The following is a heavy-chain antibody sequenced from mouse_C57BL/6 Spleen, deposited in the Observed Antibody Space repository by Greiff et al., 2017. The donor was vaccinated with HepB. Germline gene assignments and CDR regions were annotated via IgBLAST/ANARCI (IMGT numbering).Heavy chain of an antibody. Sequence: VQLQQSGPELVKPGASVKMSCKASGYTFTDYNMHWVKQSHGKSLEWIGYINPKNGGTSYNQKFKGKGTLTVNKSSSTAYMELRSLTSEDSAVYYYAREEATAQAYFDYWGQGTTLTVSS. CDR1: GYTFTDYN. V-gene: IGHV1-22*01. J-gene: IGHJ2*01. D-gene: IGHD3-2*02. CDR3: AREEATAQAYFDY. CDR2: INPKNGGT.